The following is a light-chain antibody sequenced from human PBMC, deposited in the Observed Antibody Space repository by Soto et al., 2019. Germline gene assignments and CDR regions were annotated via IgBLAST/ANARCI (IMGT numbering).Light chain of an antibody. CDR3: QQYGSSPGT. Sequence: EIVLTQSPGTLSLSPGERATLSCRASQSVTNRYLAWYRQKPVQAPRLLIFGASIRDTGIPDRFSGSGSGTDFTLTINRLEPEDFAVYYCQQYGSSPGTFGQGTKVDIK. J-gene: IGKJ1*01. V-gene: IGKV3-20*01. CDR2: GAS. CDR1: QSVTNRY.